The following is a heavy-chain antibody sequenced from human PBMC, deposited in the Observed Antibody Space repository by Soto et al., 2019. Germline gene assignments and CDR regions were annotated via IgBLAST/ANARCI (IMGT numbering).Heavy chain of an antibody. J-gene: IGHJ4*02. D-gene: IGHD2-15*01. Sequence: GGSLRLSCASSGFTFSEYAMHWVRQAPGKGLEWVAVISYDGSSKYYRDSVKGRFTISRDNSKNTLFLQMDSLRDEDTAVYYCARGLRIQYFFDYWGQGTQVTVSS. CDR2: ISYDGSSK. V-gene: IGHV3-30-3*01. CDR1: GFTFSEYA. CDR3: ARGLRIQYFFDY.